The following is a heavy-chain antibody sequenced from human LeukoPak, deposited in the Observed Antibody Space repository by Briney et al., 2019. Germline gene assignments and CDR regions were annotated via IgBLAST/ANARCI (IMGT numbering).Heavy chain of an antibody. Sequence: SETLSLTCTVSGGSISSSSYYWGWIRQPPGKGLEWIGSIYYSGSTYYNPSLKSRVTISVDTSKNQFSLKLSSVTAADTAVYYCANHPLGYDFWSGYYTDYWGQGTLVTVSS. CDR1: GGSISSSSYY. CDR3: ANHPLGYDFWSGYYTDY. V-gene: IGHV4-39*01. J-gene: IGHJ4*02. D-gene: IGHD3-3*01. CDR2: IYYSGST.